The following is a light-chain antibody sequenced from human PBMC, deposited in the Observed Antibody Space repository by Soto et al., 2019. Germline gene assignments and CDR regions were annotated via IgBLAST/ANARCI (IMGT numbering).Light chain of an antibody. CDR2: EVS. Sequence: ALTQPASVSGSPGQSTTISCSGSSTDVGGYNYVSWYQHLPDEAPKLLIYEVSNRPSGISTRFSGTKSGNTASLTISGLQAEDEADYYCFSYTSGNTRVFGTGTKVTVL. V-gene: IGLV2-14*01. CDR1: STDVGGYNY. J-gene: IGLJ1*01. CDR3: FSYTSGNTRV.